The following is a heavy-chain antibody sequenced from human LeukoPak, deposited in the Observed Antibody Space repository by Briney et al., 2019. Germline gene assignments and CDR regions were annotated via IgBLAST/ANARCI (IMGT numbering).Heavy chain of an antibody. J-gene: IGHJ3*02. Sequence: SETLSLTCAVSGGSFSGYYWSWIRQPPGKGLEWIGEINHSGSTNYNPSLKSRVTISVDTSNNKFSLKLTSLTAADTAVYFCVRHLSAGRPAFDIWGQGTMVTVSS. CDR1: GGSFSGYY. CDR2: INHSGST. V-gene: IGHV4-34*01. D-gene: IGHD2-15*01. CDR3: VRHLSAGRPAFDI.